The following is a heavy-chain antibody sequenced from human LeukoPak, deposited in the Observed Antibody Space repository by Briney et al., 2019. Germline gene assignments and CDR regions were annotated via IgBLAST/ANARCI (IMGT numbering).Heavy chain of an antibody. CDR3: ARDSGATPNQINWFDP. CDR1: GGSITTYY. CDR2: FDYDGNT. Sequence: PSETLSLTCAVSGGSITTYYWAWIRQPPGKGLEWIGYFDYDGNTNYNPSLKGRVTISVDTSKTQLSLKLASVTAEDTAVYYCARDSGATPNQINWFDPWGQGTLVPVSS. J-gene: IGHJ5*02. V-gene: IGHV4-59*01. D-gene: IGHD1-26*01.